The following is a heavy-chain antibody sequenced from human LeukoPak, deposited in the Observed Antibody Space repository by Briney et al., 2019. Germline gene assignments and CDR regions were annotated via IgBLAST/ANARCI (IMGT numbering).Heavy chain of an antibody. CDR3: ARWAGIGVYYYYYGMDV. CDR2: TYYSSKWYN. D-gene: IGHD3-10*01. Sequence: SQTLSLTCAISGDSVSSNSAAWNWIRQSPSRGLEWLGRTYYSSKWYNDYAVSVKSRITINPDTSKNQFSLQLNSVTPEDTAVSYCARWAGIGVYYYYYGMDVWGQGTTVTVSS. CDR1: GDSVSSNSAA. V-gene: IGHV6-1*01. J-gene: IGHJ6*02.